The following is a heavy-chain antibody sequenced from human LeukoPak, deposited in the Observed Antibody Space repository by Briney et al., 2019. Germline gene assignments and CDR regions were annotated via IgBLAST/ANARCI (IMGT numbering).Heavy chain of an antibody. CDR1: GFTFISYA. D-gene: IGHD3-9*01. J-gene: IGHJ4*02. CDR3: ASYDILTGRPLDY. CDR2: ISGSGGST. V-gene: IGHV3-23*01. Sequence: GGSLRLSCAASGFTFISYAMSWVRQAPGKGLEWVSAISGSGGSTYYADSVKGRFTNSRDNSKNTLYLQMNSLRAEDTAVYYCASYDILTGRPLDYWGQGTLVTVSS.